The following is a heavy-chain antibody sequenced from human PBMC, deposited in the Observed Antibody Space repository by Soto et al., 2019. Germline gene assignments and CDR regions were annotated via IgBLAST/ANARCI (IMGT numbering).Heavy chain of an antibody. CDR3: ARDCSGGSCYPGMDV. J-gene: IGHJ6*02. CDR1: GFNFNSYT. V-gene: IGHV3-21*01. Sequence: EVQLVESGGGLVKPGGSLRLSCAASGFNFNSYTINWVRQAPGKRLEWLSCISSSGYIFSTDSVRGRFTISRDNAKNSVYLQITSLRAEDTAVYFCARDCSGGSCYPGMDVWGQGTTVTVSS. D-gene: IGHD2-15*01. CDR2: ISSSGYI.